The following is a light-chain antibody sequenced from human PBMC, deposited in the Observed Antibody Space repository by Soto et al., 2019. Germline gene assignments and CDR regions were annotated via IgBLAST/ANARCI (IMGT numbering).Light chain of an antibody. CDR3: QQSYSTAWT. V-gene: IGKV1-39*01. CDR1: QNISKY. J-gene: IGKJ1*01. Sequence: DIPMTQSPSSLSASVGDIVTITCRASQNISKYLNWYQQRAGKAPNRLIYSVSTLESWVPSRFSGSGSGTDFTRTLSSLQPEDFGSYYCQQSYSTAWTFGQGTRVDIK. CDR2: SVS.